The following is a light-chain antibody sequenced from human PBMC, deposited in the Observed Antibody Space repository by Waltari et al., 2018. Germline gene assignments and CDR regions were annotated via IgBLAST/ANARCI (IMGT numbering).Light chain of an antibody. J-gene: IGLJ3*02. V-gene: IGLV6-57*04. CDR2: EDH. CDR3: QSYDGSGSWV. CDR1: SGSIASNF. Sequence: FMLTQPHSVSESPGKPITISCTSSSGSIASNFVQWYQQRPGSAPTTVIYEDHQRPSGVPDRFSGSFDRSSNSASLTISGLKTEDEAEYYCQSYDGSGSWVFGGGTKLTVL.